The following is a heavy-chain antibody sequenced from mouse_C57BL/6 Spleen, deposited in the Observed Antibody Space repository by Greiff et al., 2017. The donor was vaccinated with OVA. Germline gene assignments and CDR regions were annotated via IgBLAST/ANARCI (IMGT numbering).Heavy chain of an antibody. CDR2: IYPGDGDT. CDR3: ARWVTTVVEGFAY. J-gene: IGHJ3*01. Sequence: VKLQESGAELVKPGASVKISCKASGYAFSSYWMNWVKQRPGKGLEWIGQIYPGDGDTNYNGKFKGKATLTADKSSSTAYMQLSSLTSEDSAVYFCARWVTTVVEGFAYWGQGTLVTVSA. V-gene: IGHV1-80*01. CDR1: GYAFSSYW. D-gene: IGHD1-1*01.